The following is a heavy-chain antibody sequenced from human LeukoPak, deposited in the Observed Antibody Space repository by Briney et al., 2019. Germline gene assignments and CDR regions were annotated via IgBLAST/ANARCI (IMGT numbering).Heavy chain of an antibody. CDR3: ARDILGSQTPFDY. Sequence: GGSLRLSCAASGFTFSSYWMHWVRQAPGKGLVWVSRIRSDGSSTSYADSVKGRFTISRDNARSSLYLQMNSLRAEDTAVYYCARDILGSQTPFDYWGQGTLVTVSS. J-gene: IGHJ4*02. CDR2: IRSDGSST. V-gene: IGHV3-74*01. CDR1: GFTFSSYW. D-gene: IGHD1-26*01.